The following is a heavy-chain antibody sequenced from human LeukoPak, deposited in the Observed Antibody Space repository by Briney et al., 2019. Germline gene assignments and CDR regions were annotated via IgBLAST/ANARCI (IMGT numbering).Heavy chain of an antibody. CDR1: GFTFSSYA. V-gene: IGHV3-23*01. D-gene: IGHD4-17*01. CDR2: ISGSGGST. J-gene: IGHJ2*01. CDR3: AKEGYGDYVWYFDL. Sequence: GGSLRLSCAASGFTFSSYAMSWVRQAPGKGLGWGSAISGSGGSTYYADSVKGRFTIPRDNPKNTLYLQMNSLRAEDTAVYYCAKEGYGDYVWYFDLWGRGTLVTVSS.